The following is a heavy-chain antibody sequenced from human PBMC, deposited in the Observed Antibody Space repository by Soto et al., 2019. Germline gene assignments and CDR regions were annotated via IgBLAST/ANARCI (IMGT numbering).Heavy chain of an antibody. CDR1: GGTFSSYA. V-gene: IGHV1-69*05. CDR3: ARSSQSPIELQH. D-gene: IGHD3-22*01. Sequence: GASVKVSCKASGGTFSSYAISWVRQAPGQGLEWMGGIIPIYGTANYAQKLQGRVTMTTYTSTSTAYMELRSLRSDDTAVYYCARSSQSPIELQHWGQGTLVTV. CDR2: IIPIYGTA. J-gene: IGHJ1*01.